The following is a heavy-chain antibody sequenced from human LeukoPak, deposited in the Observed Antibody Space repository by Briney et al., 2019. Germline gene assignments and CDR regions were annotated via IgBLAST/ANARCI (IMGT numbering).Heavy chain of an antibody. Sequence: SETLSLTCTVSGDSVGGSRFYWGWRRQPPGKGLEWIGSIHYAGSTYYNPSLKSRVTLSVDTSKNQFSLKLSSVTAADTAVYYCARESGIYYYDSSGYYPKNWFDPWGQGTLVTVSS. D-gene: IGHD3-22*01. J-gene: IGHJ5*02. CDR2: IHYAGST. CDR1: GDSVGGSRFY. CDR3: ARESGIYYYDSSGYYPKNWFDP. V-gene: IGHV4-39*07.